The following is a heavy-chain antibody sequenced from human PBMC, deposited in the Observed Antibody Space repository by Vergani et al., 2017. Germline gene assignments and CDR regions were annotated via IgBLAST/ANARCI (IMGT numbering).Heavy chain of an antibody. V-gene: IGHV4-39*01. CDR2: IHNGGNA. J-gene: IGHJ5*02. Sequence: QVQLQESGPGLVKPSETLSLTCTVSGGSISRSSYYWGWIRQPPGQGLEWIGSIHNGGNAYYNSSLKSRVTISVDTSKNQFSLKLRSVTAADTAVYYCARSRQQLVRGYNWFDPWGQGTLVTVSS. CDR3: ARSRQQLVRGYNWFDP. D-gene: IGHD6-13*01. CDR1: GGSISRSSYY.